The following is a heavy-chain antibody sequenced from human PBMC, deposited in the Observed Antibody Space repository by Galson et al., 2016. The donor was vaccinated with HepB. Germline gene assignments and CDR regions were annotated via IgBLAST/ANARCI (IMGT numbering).Heavy chain of an antibody. CDR3: ARDLNYYDSSGYYLDAFDI. CDR1: GFTFSSSW. V-gene: IGHV3-7*01. J-gene: IGHJ3*02. CDR2: IKEDGSET. D-gene: IGHD3-22*01. Sequence: SLRLSCAASGFTFSSSWMSWVRQAPGKGLEWVANIKEDGSETYYVASVKGRFTISRDNAKNSLYLQISSLRAEDTAVYYCARDLNYYDSSGYYLDAFDIWGQGTKVTVSS.